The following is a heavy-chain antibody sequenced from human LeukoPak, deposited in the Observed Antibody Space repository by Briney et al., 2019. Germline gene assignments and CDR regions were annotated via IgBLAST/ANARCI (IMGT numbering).Heavy chain of an antibody. D-gene: IGHD3-3*01. J-gene: IGHJ5*02. CDR1: GGSISSYY. V-gene: IGHV4-59*12. CDR2: IYYSGST. Sequence: SETLSLTCTVSGGSISSYYWSWIRQPPGKGLEWIGYIYYSGSTNYNPSLKSRVTMSVDTSKNQFSLKLSSVTAADTAVYYCAREMGVLRFLEWSPPHHWFDPWGQGTLVTVSS. CDR3: AREMGVLRFLEWSPPHHWFDP.